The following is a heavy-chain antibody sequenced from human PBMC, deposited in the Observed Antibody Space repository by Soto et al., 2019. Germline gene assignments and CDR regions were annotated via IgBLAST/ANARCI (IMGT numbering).Heavy chain of an antibody. D-gene: IGHD3-22*01. CDR3: ARVAYYDSSGYYGY. CDR1: GYTFTIYG. J-gene: IGHJ4*02. Sequence: QVQLVQSGAEVKKPGASVKVSCKASGYTFTIYGISWVRQAPGQGLEWMGWISSYNGNTDYAQNLPEIVTPTTDASTSSVCMELTGLRSDDTAVYYCARVAYYDSSGYYGYWGQGTRITVSS. V-gene: IGHV1-18*04. CDR2: ISSYNGNT.